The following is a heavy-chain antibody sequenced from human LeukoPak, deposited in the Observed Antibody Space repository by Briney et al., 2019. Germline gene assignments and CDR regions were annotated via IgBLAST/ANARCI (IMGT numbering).Heavy chain of an antibody. CDR2: IHFSGST. CDR3: ARRSRSEYYFDY. D-gene: IGHD6-6*01. V-gene: IGHV4-59*08. CDR1: GGSISSYY. J-gene: IGHJ4*02. Sequence: PSEPLSLTCTVSGGSISSYYWSWIRQPPGKGLAGIGYIHFSGSTNYNPSLKSRVTMSVGTSKNQFSLKLSSVTAADTAVYYCARRSRSEYYFDYWGQGTLVTVSS.